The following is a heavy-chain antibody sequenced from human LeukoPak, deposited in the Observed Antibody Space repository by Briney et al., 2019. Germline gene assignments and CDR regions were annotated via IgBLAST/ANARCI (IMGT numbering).Heavy chain of an antibody. CDR1: RFTFSDYT. V-gene: IGHV3-23*01. D-gene: IGHD6-19*01. Sequence: GGSLRLSCAASRFTFSDYTMNWVRQAPGKGLEWVSTISASGGSTFYADSVKGRFTISRDNSKNTLYLQMNSLRVEDTAVYYCAKGRLVPDYWGQGTLVTVSS. J-gene: IGHJ4*02. CDR3: AKGRLVPDY. CDR2: ISASGGST.